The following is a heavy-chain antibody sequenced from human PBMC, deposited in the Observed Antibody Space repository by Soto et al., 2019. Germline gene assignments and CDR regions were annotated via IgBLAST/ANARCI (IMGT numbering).Heavy chain of an antibody. J-gene: IGHJ4*02. V-gene: IGHV3-30-3*01. Sequence: QVQLVESGGGVVQPGRSLRLSCAASGFIFSSYAMHWVRQAPGKGLEWVAVISSYGSNRYYADSVGGRFTISRDNSENTVYLHMSSLTGDDTAVFYCAKAPWNLAHTHYFDFWGQGTLVTVSS. D-gene: IGHD1-1*01. CDR1: GFIFSSYA. CDR3: AKAPWNLAHTHYFDF. CDR2: ISSYGSNR.